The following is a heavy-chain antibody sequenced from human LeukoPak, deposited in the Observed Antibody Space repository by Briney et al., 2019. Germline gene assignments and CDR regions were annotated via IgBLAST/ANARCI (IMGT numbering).Heavy chain of an antibody. J-gene: IGHJ4*02. CDR1: GYTFTSYG. V-gene: IGHV1-18*01. D-gene: IGHD6-13*01. CDR3: ARVSGGMDSSPIIY. Sequence: ASVKVSCKASGYTFTSYGISWVRQAPGQGLEWMGWISAYNGNTNYAQKLQGRVTMTTDTSTRTAYMELRSLRSDDTAVYYCARVSGGMDSSPIIYWGQGTLVTVSS. CDR2: ISAYNGNT.